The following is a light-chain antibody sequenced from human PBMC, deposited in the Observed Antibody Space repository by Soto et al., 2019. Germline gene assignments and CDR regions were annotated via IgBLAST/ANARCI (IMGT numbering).Light chain of an antibody. V-gene: IGLV2-23*02. Sequence: QSALTQPASVSGSPGQSITISCTGTSSDVGSYNLVSCYQQHPGKAPKLMIYEVSKRPSGVSYRFSGFKSGNTASLTISGLQAEDEADYYCCSYAGSSTYVVFGGGTKVTVL. CDR3: CSYAGSSTYVV. J-gene: IGLJ2*01. CDR1: SSDVGSYNL. CDR2: EVS.